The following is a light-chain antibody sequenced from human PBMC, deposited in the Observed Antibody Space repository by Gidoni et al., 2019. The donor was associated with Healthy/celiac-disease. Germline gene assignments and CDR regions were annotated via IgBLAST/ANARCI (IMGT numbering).Light chain of an antibody. CDR1: QGISSY. CDR2: AAS. V-gene: IGKV1-9*01. CDR3: QQINSYPLT. Sequence: IQLTQSPSPLCASVGDRVTITCRASQGISSYLALYQQKPGTAPKLLIYAASTLQSGVPSRFSGSGSGTDFTLTISSLQPEDFATYYCQQINSYPLTFGGGTKVEIK. J-gene: IGKJ4*01.